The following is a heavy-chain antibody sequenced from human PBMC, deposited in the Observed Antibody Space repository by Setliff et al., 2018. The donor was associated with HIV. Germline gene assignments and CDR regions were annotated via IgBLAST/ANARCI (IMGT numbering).Heavy chain of an antibody. CDR1: GYTFTSHG. CDR3: AREGKFRYYYYMDV. V-gene: IGHV1-18*01. CDR2: ISAYNGNT. D-gene: IGHD3-10*01. Sequence: ASVKVSCKASGYTFTSHGISWVRQAPGQGLEWMGWISAYNGNTNYAQKFLGRVTMTTDTSTSTGYMELRSLRSDDTAVYFCAREGKFRYYYYMDVWGKGTTVTVSS. J-gene: IGHJ6*03.